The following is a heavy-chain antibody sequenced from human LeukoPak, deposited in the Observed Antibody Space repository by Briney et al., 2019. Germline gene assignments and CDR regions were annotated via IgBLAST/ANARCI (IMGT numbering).Heavy chain of an antibody. J-gene: IGHJ4*02. CDR1: GFTFSSYA. V-gene: IGHV3-23*01. Sequence: GGSLRLYCAASGFTFSSYAMSWVRQAPGKGLEWVSAISGSGGSTYYADSVKGRFTISRDNSKNTLYLQMNSLRAEDTAVYYCAKEKIITIFGVEPNFDYWGQGTLVTVSS. CDR2: ISGSGGST. D-gene: IGHD3-3*01. CDR3: AKEKIITIFGVEPNFDY.